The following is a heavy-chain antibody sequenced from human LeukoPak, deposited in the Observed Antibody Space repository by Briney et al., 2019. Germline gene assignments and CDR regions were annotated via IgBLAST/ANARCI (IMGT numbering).Heavy chain of an antibody. CDR1: GFTFSGDI. Sequence: RGCLRLSCAASGFTFSGDIMKWVSQALGPGLEWVSIIGTSGNTIYDADSVKGRFSVSRDSAKNSLYLQMKSLRAEDTAVYYCARDQWLVYWGQGALVTVSS. J-gene: IGHJ4*02. CDR3: ARDQWLVY. V-gene: IGHV3-48*01. D-gene: IGHD6-19*01. CDR2: IGTSGNTI.